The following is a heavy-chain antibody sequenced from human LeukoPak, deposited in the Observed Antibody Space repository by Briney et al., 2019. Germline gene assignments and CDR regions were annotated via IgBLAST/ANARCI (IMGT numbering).Heavy chain of an antibody. CDR2: ISSSGNTI. J-gene: IGHJ6*03. Sequence: GGSLRLSCAASGFTFSDYYMSWIRQAPGKGLEWVSYISSSGNTIYYADSVKGRFTISRDNAKNSLYLQMNSLRAEDTAVYYCARAAAAGFNYYYYYMDVWGKGTTVTISS. CDR3: ARAAAAGFNYYYYYMDV. V-gene: IGHV3-11*04. D-gene: IGHD6-13*01. CDR1: GFTFSDYY.